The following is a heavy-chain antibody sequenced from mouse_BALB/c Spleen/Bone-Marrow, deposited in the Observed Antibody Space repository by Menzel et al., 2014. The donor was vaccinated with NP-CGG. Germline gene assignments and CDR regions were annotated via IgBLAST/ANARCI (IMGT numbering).Heavy chain of an antibody. D-gene: IGHD1-1*01. CDR3: ASYYYGSYGFAY. CDR1: GFNIKDTY. Sequence: VQLQQSGVELVKPGVSVKLSCTASGFNIKDTYMHWVKQRPEQGLEWIGRIDPANGNTKYDPKFQGKATITADTSSNTACLQRSSLTSEDTAVYYCASYYYGSYGFAYWGQGTLVTVSA. V-gene: IGHV14-3*02. J-gene: IGHJ3*01. CDR2: IDPANGNT.